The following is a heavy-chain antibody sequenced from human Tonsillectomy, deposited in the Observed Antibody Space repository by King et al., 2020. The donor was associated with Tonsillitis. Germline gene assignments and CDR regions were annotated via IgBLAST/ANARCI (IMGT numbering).Heavy chain of an antibody. CDR1: GFTFSSYT. D-gene: IGHD3-10*01. J-gene: IGHJ5*01. Sequence: VQLVESGGLLVQPGGSLRLSCAASGFTFSSYTMNWVRQAPGKGLEWVSYISTSSSTTYYADSVKGRFTISRDNTKNSLYLQMNSLRAEDTAVYYCARVRGFDKRNWFDSWGQGTLVSVSS. V-gene: IGHV3-48*04. CDR2: ISTSSSTT. CDR3: ARVRGFDKRNWFDS.